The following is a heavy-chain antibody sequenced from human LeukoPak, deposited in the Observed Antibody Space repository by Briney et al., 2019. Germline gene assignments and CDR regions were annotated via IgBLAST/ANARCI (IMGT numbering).Heavy chain of an antibody. Sequence: GGSLRLSCAASGFTFSSYWMSWVRQAPGKGLEWVANIKQDGSEKYYVDSVKGRFTISRDNAKNSLYLQMNSLRAEDTAVYYCARDRRYYDILTGYYSGGSWGQGTLVTVSS. D-gene: IGHD3-9*01. CDR2: IKQDGSEK. CDR1: GFTFSSYW. V-gene: IGHV3-7*01. J-gene: IGHJ4*02. CDR3: ARDRRYYDILTGYYSGGS.